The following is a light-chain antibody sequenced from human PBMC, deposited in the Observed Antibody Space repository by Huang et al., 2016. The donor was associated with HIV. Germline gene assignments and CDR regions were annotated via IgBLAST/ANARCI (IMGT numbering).Light chain of an antibody. J-gene: IGKJ2*01. V-gene: IGKV1-39*01. CDR1: QTISTF. CDR2: AAS. Sequence: DIQMTPSPFSLSASVGDRVTLTCRASQTISTFLNWYQQKPGKVPKLLIYAASSLQSGVPSKFSGSGSGTDFTLTISSLQPEDFATYYCQQSYSTPYTFGQGTKLEIK. CDR3: QQSYSTPYT.